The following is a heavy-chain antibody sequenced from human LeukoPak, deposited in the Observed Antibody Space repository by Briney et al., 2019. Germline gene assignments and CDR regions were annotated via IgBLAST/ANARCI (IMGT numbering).Heavy chain of an antibody. CDR2: IREDGSEK. CDR3: ARGPTNGQAFDY. J-gene: IGHJ4*02. Sequence: GGSLRLSCAASGFTFSSSWMTWVRQAPGKGLEWVASIREDGSEKTSVDSVKGRFTISRVNAKNSLYLQMDSLRAEDTAVYYCARGPTNGQAFDYWGQGTLVSVSS. V-gene: IGHV3-7*01. CDR1: GFTFSSSW. D-gene: IGHD2-8*01.